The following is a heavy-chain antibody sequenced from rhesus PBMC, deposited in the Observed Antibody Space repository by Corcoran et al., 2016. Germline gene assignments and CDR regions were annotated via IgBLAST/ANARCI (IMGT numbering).Heavy chain of an antibody. D-gene: IGHD2-21*01. CDR3: VSSSGLSGSYYGFDS. CDR2: MVGYSGLS. Sequence: QVQLQESGPVLGKPSEPRSLTCAVSGGSLRRSWWTWIRPSPGKGLECIGEMVGYSGLSNRNPSLDGRLTIPKDESRHQFSLNLSSMSDADTAVYYCVSSSGLSGSYYGFDSWGQGVVVTVSS. V-gene: IGHV4-80*01. J-gene: IGHJ6*01. CDR1: GGSLRRSW.